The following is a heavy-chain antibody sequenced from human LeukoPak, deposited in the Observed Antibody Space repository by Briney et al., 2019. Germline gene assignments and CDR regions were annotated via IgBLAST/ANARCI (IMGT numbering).Heavy chain of an antibody. J-gene: IGHJ4*02. CDR3: ARLVADYYDSSGYYQNTAPFDY. D-gene: IGHD3-22*01. V-gene: IGHV4-4*07. Sequence: SETLSLTCTVSGGSISSYYWSWIRQPAGKGLEWIGRIYTSGSTNYNPSLKNRVTISVDTSKNQFSLKLSSVTAADTAVYYCARLVADYYDSSGYYQNTAPFDYWGQGTLVTVSS. CDR1: GGSISSYY. CDR2: IYTSGST.